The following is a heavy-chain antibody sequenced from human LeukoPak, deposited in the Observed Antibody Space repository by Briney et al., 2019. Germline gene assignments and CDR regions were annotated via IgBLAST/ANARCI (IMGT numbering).Heavy chain of an antibody. Sequence: ALVKVSCKASGYTFTSYYMHWVRQAPGQGLEWMGLINPTGGSTGYAQKFQGRVTMTRDMSTSTGYMELSSLRSEDTAIYYCARDNSVGDNAWWFDPWGQGTLVTVSS. D-gene: IGHD1-26*01. CDR1: GYTFTSYY. J-gene: IGHJ5*02. V-gene: IGHV1-46*01. CDR2: INPTGGST. CDR3: ARDNSVGDNAWWFDP.